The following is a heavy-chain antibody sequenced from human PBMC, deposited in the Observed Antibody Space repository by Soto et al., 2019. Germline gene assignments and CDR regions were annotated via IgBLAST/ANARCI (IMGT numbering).Heavy chain of an antibody. J-gene: IGHJ6*02. CDR2: INNDESST. CDR1: GFTFRSSW. CDR3: ARHGMDV. Sequence: GGSLRLSCVASGFTFRSSWMHWVRQAPGKGLVWVSHINNDESSTSYADSVKGRFTISRDNAKNTLYLQMNSPRAEDTAVYYCARHGMDVWGQGTTVTVSS. V-gene: IGHV3-74*01.